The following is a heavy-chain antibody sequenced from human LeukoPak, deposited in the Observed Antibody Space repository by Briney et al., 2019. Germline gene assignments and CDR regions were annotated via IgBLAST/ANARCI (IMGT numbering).Heavy chain of an antibody. Sequence: SETLSLTCAVYGGSFSGHYGSWIRQPPGKGLEWIGEISPRGSTNHSPSLKSRVTISGDTSKNQFSLQLSSVTAADTAVYYCVRYYFGSESYHNYPNFDHWGQGTLVTVSS. V-gene: IGHV4-34*01. J-gene: IGHJ4*02. CDR3: VRYYFGSESYHNYPNFDH. CDR2: ISPRGST. CDR1: GGSFSGHY. D-gene: IGHD3-10*01.